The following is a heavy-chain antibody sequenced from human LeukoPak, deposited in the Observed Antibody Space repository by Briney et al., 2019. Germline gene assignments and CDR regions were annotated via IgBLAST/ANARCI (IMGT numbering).Heavy chain of an antibody. J-gene: IGHJ4*02. V-gene: IGHV3-21*01. CDR3: ARVSNIVVVPAAFPFDY. Sequence: GGSLRLSCAASGFDFSTYAINWVRQAPGKGLEWVSSISTMSNYIFYGDSVKGRFTISRDNAKNSVYLQMNSLRPEDTAVYYCARVSNIVVVPAAFPFDYWGQGTLVTVSS. CDR1: GFDFSTYA. CDR2: ISTMSNYI. D-gene: IGHD2-2*01.